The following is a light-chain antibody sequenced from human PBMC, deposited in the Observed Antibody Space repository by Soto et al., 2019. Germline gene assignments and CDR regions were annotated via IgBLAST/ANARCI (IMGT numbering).Light chain of an antibody. J-gene: IGKJ5*01. CDR1: QGISTW. CDR3: QHSSNFHFT. V-gene: IGKV1-12*01. Sequence: DIQMTQSPPSLSASVGDRVTIACRASQGISTWLAWYQQKPGKAPKPLIYSASRLQSGVPPRFSGSGSGTDFTLTINSLQPEDFATYCCQHSSNFHFTFGQGTRLEIK. CDR2: SAS.